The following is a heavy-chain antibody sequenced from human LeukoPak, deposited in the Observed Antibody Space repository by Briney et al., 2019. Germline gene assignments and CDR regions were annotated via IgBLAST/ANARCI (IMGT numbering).Heavy chain of an antibody. CDR2: ISSSSSYI. CDR1: GFTFSSYS. Sequence: GGSLRLSCAASGFTFSSYSMNWVRQAPGKGLEWVSSISSSSSYIYYADSVKGRFTISRDNAKNSLYLQMNSLRAEDTAVYYCARRQGSYFDTSGYYYGWGQGTLVTVSS. D-gene: IGHD3-22*01. V-gene: IGHV3-21*01. J-gene: IGHJ4*02. CDR3: ARRQGSYFDTSGYYYG.